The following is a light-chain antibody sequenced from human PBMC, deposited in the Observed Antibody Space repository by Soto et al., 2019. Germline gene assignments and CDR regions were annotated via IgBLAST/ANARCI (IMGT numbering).Light chain of an antibody. J-gene: IGKJ3*01. CDR1: QSFSSSY. CDR2: GAS. Sequence: EIVLTQSPGTLSLSPGERATLSCRASQSFSSSYLAWYQQKPGQAPRLLIYGASSRATGIPDRFSGSGSGTDFPLTISSLEPEDFAVYYCQHYGSALFTFGPGTIVDVK. CDR3: QHYGSALFT. V-gene: IGKV3-20*01.